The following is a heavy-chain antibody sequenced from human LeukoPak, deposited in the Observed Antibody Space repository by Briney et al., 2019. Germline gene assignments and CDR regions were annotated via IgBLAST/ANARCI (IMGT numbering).Heavy chain of an antibody. Sequence: GSLRLSCAASGFTFSSYGMSWVRQAPGKGLEWVGRIKSKTDGGTTDYAAPVKGRFTISRDDSKNTLYLQMNSLKTEDTAVYYCTTEVVAGYSYGLIFDYWGQGTLVTVSS. CDR2: IKSKTDGGTT. J-gene: IGHJ4*02. V-gene: IGHV3-15*01. CDR1: GFTFSSYG. D-gene: IGHD5-18*01. CDR3: TTEVVAGYSYGLIFDY.